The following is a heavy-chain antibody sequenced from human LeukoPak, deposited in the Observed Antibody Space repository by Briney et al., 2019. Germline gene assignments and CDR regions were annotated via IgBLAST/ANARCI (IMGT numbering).Heavy chain of an antibody. V-gene: IGHV3-30*02. J-gene: IGHJ4*02. CDR1: GFTFSSYG. CDR2: IRYDGSNK. D-gene: IGHD6-19*01. Sequence: GGSLRLSCAASGFTFSSYGMHWVRQAPGKGLEWVAFIRYDGSNKYYADSVKGRFTISRDNSKNTLYLQMNSLRAEDTAVYYCAKFSFYSKTGIAVAGTGWDFDYWGQGTLVTVSS. CDR3: AKFSFYSKTGIAVAGTGWDFDY.